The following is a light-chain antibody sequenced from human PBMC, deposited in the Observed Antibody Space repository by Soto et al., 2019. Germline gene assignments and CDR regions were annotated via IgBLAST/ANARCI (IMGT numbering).Light chain of an antibody. V-gene: IGKV1-5*01. CDR3: QQYNSYSPLT. CDR2: DAS. CDR1: QSISSW. J-gene: IGKJ1*01. Sequence: DIQMTQSPSTLSASVGDRVTITCRASQSISSWLAWYQQKPGKAPKLLIYDASSLASGVPERFSGSESGTEFTLTISSLQPDDFATYYCQQYNSYSPLTFGQGTKVEIK.